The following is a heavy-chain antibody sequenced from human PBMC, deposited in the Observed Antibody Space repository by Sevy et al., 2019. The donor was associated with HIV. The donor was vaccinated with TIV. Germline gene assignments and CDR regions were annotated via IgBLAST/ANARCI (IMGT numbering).Heavy chain of an antibody. CDR1: GFTFRSFS. CDR3: ARDSARVIVPTAGFDS. J-gene: IGHJ5*01. Sequence: GGSLRLSCSASGFTFRSFSTHWVRQAPGKGLEWVAAIWYDGRTKQYADSVKGRFTISRDNSKNMLNLEMNSLRAEDTALYFCARDSARVIVPTAGFDSWGQGTVVTVSS. D-gene: IGHD1-1*01. V-gene: IGHV3-33*01. CDR2: IWYDGRTK.